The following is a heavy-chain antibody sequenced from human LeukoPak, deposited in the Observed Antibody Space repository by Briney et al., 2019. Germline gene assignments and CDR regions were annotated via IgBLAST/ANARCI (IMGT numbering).Heavy chain of an antibody. D-gene: IGHD3-3*01. CDR2: IYYDGST. Sequence: PSETLSLTCTVSGGSISDYYWSWIRQPPGKGLEWIGYIYYDGSTNYNPSLKSRGTISVDTSKNQFSLKLSSVTAADTAVYYYASPMPTIFGVVTTEDFQHWGQGTLVTVSS. CDR3: ASPMPTIFGVVTTEDFQH. V-gene: IGHV4-59*08. CDR1: GGSISDYY. J-gene: IGHJ1*01.